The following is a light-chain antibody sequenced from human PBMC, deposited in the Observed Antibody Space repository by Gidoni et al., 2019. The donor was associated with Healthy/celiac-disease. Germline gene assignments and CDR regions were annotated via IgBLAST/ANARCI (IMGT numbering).Light chain of an antibody. V-gene: IGKV3-15*01. Sequence: EIVMTQSPATLSVSPGERATLSCRASQSVSSNLAWYQQKPGQAPRLLIYGASTRATGIPARFSGSGSGTEFTLTISSLLSADFAVYYCQQYNNWPRTFGHGTKVEIK. CDR2: GAS. J-gene: IGKJ1*01. CDR1: QSVSSN. CDR3: QQYNNWPRT.